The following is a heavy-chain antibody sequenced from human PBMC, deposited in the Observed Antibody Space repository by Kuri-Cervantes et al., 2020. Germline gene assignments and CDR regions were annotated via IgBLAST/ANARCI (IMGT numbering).Heavy chain of an antibody. J-gene: IGHJ5*02. CDR2: INHRGSI. Sequence: GSLRLSCAVYGGTFSGYYWSWIRQPPGKGLEWIGEINHRGSINYNPSLKSRVTISVDTSKNQFSLKLSSVTAADTAVYYCARSGSGRYQLLRRWFDPWGQGTLVTVSS. CDR1: GGTFSGYY. CDR3: ARSGSGRYQLLRRWFDP. D-gene: IGHD2-2*01. V-gene: IGHV4-34*01.